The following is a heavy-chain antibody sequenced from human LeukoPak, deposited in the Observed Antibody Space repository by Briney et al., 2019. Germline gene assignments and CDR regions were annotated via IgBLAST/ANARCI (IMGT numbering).Heavy chain of an antibody. Sequence: GGSLRFSCAASGFTFSSYAISWVRQAPGQGLEWMGGIIPIFGTANYAQKFQGRVTITADESTSTAYMELSSLRSEDTAVYYCARGPVLGATVSAFDIWGQGTMVTVSS. J-gene: IGHJ3*02. D-gene: IGHD1-26*01. V-gene: IGHV1-69*01. CDR2: IIPIFGTA. CDR3: ARGPVLGATVSAFDI. CDR1: GFTFSSYA.